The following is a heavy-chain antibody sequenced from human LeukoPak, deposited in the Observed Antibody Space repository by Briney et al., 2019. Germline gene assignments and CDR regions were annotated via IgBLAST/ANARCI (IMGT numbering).Heavy chain of an antibody. CDR3: AGAIYYDVLTGYRPFDY. V-gene: IGHV4-59*01. CDR1: GGSIRSYY. D-gene: IGHD3-9*01. J-gene: IGHJ4*02. CDR2: IYDSGST. Sequence: SETLSLTCTVSGGSIRSYYWSWIRQPPGKGLEWIGYIYDSGSTDYNPSLKSRVTISVDTSKNQFSLKLSPVTAADTAVYYCAGAIYYDVLTGYRPFDYWGQGALVSVSS.